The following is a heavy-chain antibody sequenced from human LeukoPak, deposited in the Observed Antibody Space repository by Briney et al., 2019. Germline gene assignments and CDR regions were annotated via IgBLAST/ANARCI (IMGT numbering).Heavy chain of an antibody. CDR3: ARDSGSINYFYGMDV. CDR2: FYPSGNT. D-gene: IGHD1-26*01. J-gene: IGHJ6*02. V-gene: IGHV4-4*07. Sequence: PSETLSLTCTVSGASISSYFWSWIRQPAGKGLEWIGRFYPSGNTNYSRSLESRVTMSVDTSRNQLSLEVRSVTAADTAVYYCARDSGSINYFYGMDVWGQGTTVTV. CDR1: GASISSYF.